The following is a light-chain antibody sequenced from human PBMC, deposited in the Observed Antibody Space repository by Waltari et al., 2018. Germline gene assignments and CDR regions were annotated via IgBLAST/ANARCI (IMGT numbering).Light chain of an antibody. CDR2: GVD. V-gene: IGLV2-8*01. Sequence: QSALTQPPSASGSPGQSVTISCTGTSSDVGGYNYVLWYQQHPGKAPKLLIYGVDKRPSGVPARFSGSKSGNTASLTVSGLQAEDEADYYCNSYAGSNNLGVFGGGTKLTVL. CDR1: SSDVGGYNY. CDR3: NSYAGSNNLGV. J-gene: IGLJ3*02.